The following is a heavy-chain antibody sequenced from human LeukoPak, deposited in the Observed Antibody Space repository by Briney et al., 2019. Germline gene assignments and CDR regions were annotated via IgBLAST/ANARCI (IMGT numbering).Heavy chain of an antibody. D-gene: IGHD1-1*01. CDR3: ARGYSEQENKRFDP. V-gene: IGHV4-39*07. CDR1: GDSISSTNYY. CDR2: INHSGST. Sequence: PSETLSLTCPVSGDSISSTNYYWSWIRQPPGKGLEWIGEINHSGSTNYNPSLKSRVTISVDTSKNQFSLKLSSVTAADTAVYYCARGYSEQENKRFDPWGQGTLVTVSS. J-gene: IGHJ5*02.